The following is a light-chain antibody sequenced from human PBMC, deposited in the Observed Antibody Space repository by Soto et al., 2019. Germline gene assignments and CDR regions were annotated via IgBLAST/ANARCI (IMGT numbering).Light chain of an antibody. J-gene: IGKJ3*01. V-gene: IGKV3-11*01. CDR2: DAS. CDR3: HHRRNI. CDR1: ESTSGY. Sequence: EIVLTQSPATRSLSPGERATLSCRASESTSGYLAWYQQKPGQAPRLLIYDASNRATGIPARFSGSGSGTDFTLSISSLDPEDFAVYYCHHRRNIFGHGTKVDIK.